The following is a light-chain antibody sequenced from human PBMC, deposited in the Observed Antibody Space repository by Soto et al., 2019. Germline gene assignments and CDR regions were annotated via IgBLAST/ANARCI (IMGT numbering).Light chain of an antibody. CDR2: EVS. V-gene: IGLV2-14*01. CDR1: SSDVGGYNY. J-gene: IGLJ2*01. Sequence: QSALTQPASVSGSPGQSITISWTGTSSDVGGYNYVSWYQQHPGKAPKLMIYEVSNRPSGVSNRFSGSKSGNTASLTISGLQAEDEADYYCSSYTSSSTLVVFGGGTKVTVL. CDR3: SSYTSSSTLVV.